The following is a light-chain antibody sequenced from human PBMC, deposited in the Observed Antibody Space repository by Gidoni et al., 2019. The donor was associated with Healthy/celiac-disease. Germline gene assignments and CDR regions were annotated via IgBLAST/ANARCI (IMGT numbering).Light chain of an antibody. CDR2: EVS. J-gene: IGLJ2*01. Sequence: QPALTQPASVSVSPGQSITSSCTGTSSDVGGYNYVSWYQQHPVKAPKLMIYEVSKRTSGVSNRFSGSKSGNTASLTISGLQAEDEADYYCSSYTSSSTPVVFGGGTKLTVL. CDR3: SSYTSSSTPVV. V-gene: IGLV2-14*01. CDR1: SSDVGGYNY.